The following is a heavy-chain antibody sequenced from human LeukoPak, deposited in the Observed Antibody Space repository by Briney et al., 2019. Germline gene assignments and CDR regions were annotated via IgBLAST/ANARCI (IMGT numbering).Heavy chain of an antibody. D-gene: IGHD3-22*01. V-gene: IGHV1-8*03. Sequence: ASVKVSCKASGYTFTSYDINWVRQATGQGLEWMGWMNPNSGNTGYAQKFQGRVTITRNTSISTACMELSSLRSEDTAVYYCARDRSSGYYFPGYYYYGMDVWGQGTTVTVSS. CDR1: GYTFTSYD. CDR2: MNPNSGNT. J-gene: IGHJ6*02. CDR3: ARDRSSGYYFPGYYYYGMDV.